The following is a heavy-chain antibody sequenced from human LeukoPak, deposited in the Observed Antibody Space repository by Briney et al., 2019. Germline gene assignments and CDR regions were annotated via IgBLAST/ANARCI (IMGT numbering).Heavy chain of an antibody. CDR2: MSSGSRYI. CDR1: GFSFSTYA. Sequence: GGSLRLSCTASGFSFSTYAMTWVRQAPGKGLEWISSMSSGSRYIYYADSVRGRFTISRDNTKNSLYLQMNSLRAEDTAVYYCARVAGFCDSTSNCYSDYWGQGTLVTVSS. V-gene: IGHV3-21*06. D-gene: IGHD2/OR15-2a*01. CDR3: ARVAGFCDSTSNCYSDY. J-gene: IGHJ4*02.